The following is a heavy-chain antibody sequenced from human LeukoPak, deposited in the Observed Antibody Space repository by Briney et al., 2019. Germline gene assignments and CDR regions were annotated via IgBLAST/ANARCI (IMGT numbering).Heavy chain of an antibody. CDR2: ISGGGDNT. D-gene: IGHD2-2*01. J-gene: IGHJ4*02. CDR3: AKDRHCSSISCYRGYFDY. V-gene: IGHV3-23*01. Sequence: GGSLRLSCAASGFTFSTYAMNWARRAPGKGLEWVSVISGGGDNTYYADSVKGRFTISRDNSKNTLYLQMNSLRAEDTAVYYCAKDRHCSSISCYRGYFDYWGQGTLVTVSS. CDR1: GFTFSTYA.